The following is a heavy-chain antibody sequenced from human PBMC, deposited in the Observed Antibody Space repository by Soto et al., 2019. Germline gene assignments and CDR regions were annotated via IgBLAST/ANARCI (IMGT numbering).Heavy chain of an antibody. CDR2: ISGSGGST. CDR1: GFTFSSYG. Sequence: GGSLRLSCAASGFTFSSYGMSWVRQAPGKGLEWVSIISGSGGSTYYADSVKGRVTITRDTSASTAYMELSSLRSEDTAVYYCAPLRDWFDPWGQGTLVTVSS. V-gene: IGHV3-23*01. CDR3: APLRDWFDP. J-gene: IGHJ5*02.